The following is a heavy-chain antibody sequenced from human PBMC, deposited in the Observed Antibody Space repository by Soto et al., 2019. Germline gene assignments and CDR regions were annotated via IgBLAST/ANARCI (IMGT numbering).Heavy chain of an antibody. CDR3: ARAYGSGSYSTGTYYYYYMDV. D-gene: IGHD3-10*01. CDR2: IYHSGST. V-gene: IGHV4-4*02. CDR1: SGSISSSNW. Sequence: QVQLQESGPGLVKPSGTLSLTCAVSSGSISSSNWWSWVRQPPGKGLEWIGEIYHSGSTNYNPSPKSRVTISVDKSKNQFSLKLSSVTAADTAVYYCARAYGSGSYSTGTYYYYYMDVWGKGTTVTVSS. J-gene: IGHJ6*03.